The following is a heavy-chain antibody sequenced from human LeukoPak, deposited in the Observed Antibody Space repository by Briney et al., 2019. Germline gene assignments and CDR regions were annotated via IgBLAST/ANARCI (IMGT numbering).Heavy chain of an antibody. Sequence: GASVKVSCKASGYTFTSYYMHWVRQAPGQGLEWMGIINPSGGSTSCAQKFQGRVTMTRDTSTSTVYMELSSLRSEDTAVYYCARDGRAYCGGDCYSDIWSQGTMVTVSS. J-gene: IGHJ3*02. V-gene: IGHV1-46*01. CDR2: INPSGGST. CDR1: GYTFTSYY. D-gene: IGHD2-21*02. CDR3: ARDGRAYCGGDCYSDI.